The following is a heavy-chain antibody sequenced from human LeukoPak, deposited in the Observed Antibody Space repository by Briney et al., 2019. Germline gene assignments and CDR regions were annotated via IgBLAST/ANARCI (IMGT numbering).Heavy chain of an antibody. V-gene: IGHV3-21*01. Sequence: GGSLRLSCAASGFTFSSYSMNWVRQAPGKGLEWVSSISSSSSYIYYADSVKGRFTISRDNAKNSPYLQMNSLRAEDTAVYYCARDVRFLEWPFAYWGQGTLVTVSS. J-gene: IGHJ4*02. D-gene: IGHD3-3*01. CDR3: ARDVRFLEWPFAY. CDR1: GFTFSSYS. CDR2: ISSSSSYI.